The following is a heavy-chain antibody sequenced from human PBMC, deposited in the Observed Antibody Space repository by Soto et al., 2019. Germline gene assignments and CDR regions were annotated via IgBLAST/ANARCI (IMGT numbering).Heavy chain of an antibody. CDR1: GFSLTTTGVG. Sequence: QIALQESGPTVVKPTQTLTLTCTFSGFSLTTTGVGVGWIRHASGKALEWLAMVYWNDERRYSPSLKSRLTITQDTSKNQVVLTMTYMDPVDTATYFCAHYDSSGYFSHFDSWGQGTLVTVSS. CDR3: AHYDSSGYFSHFDS. D-gene: IGHD3-22*01. CDR2: VYWNDER. J-gene: IGHJ4*02. V-gene: IGHV2-5*01.